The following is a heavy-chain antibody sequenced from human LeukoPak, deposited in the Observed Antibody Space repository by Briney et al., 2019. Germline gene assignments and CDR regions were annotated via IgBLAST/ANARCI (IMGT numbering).Heavy chain of an antibody. CDR1: GGSISSDY. J-gene: IGHJ2*01. Sequence: SETLSLTCTVSGGSISSDYWSWIWQPAGQGLEWVGRIYTSGSTNYNPSIKSRVTKTVDTSKNQFSLRLSTVTAADTAVYYCARNWYYDLWGRGTLVTVSS. CDR3: ARNWYYDL. V-gene: IGHV4-4*07. CDR2: IYTSGST.